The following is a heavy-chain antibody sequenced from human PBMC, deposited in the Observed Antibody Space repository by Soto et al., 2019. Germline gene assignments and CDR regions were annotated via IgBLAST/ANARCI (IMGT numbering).Heavy chain of an antibody. J-gene: IGHJ6*02. V-gene: IGHV4-59*08. CDR3: ARQGFGQLHGLVDV. Sequence: QVQLQESGPGLVKPSETLSLTCSVSGGSITSHYCSWFRQPPGKGLEWIGYIHHSGSTSYNPSLKSRVTMSVDTSKNQFPLKVSSVTAADTALYYCARQGFGQLHGLVDVWGPGTTVTVSS. D-gene: IGHD3-10*01. CDR1: GGSITSHY. CDR2: IHHSGST.